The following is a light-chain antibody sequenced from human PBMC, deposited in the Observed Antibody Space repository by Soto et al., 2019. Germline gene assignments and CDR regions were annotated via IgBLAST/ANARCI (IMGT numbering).Light chain of an antibody. CDR2: DAS. CDR3: QQYGSPPQT. V-gene: IGKV1-5*01. J-gene: IGKJ1*01. Sequence: DIQMTQSPSTLSASVGDRVTITCRASQSISSWLAWYQQKPGKAPKLLIYDASSLESGVPSRFSGSGSGTEFTLTISSLQPDDFAVYFCQQYGSPPQTXGQGTKVYIK. CDR1: QSISSW.